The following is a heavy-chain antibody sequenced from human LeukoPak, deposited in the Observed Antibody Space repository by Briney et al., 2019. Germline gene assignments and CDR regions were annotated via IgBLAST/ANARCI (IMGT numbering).Heavy chain of an antibody. D-gene: IGHD4-17*01. J-gene: IGHJ6*02. CDR1: GFTSSDYY. CDR2: ISSRRSYT. Sequence: GGSLRLSCAASGFTSSDYYMSWVRQAPGKGLEWVSYISSRRSYTNYADSVKGRFTISRDNAKNSLYLQMHSLRDEDTAVYYCARELGDGDSYYYYGMDVWGQGTTVTVSS. V-gene: IGHV3-11*05. CDR3: ARELGDGDSYYYYGMDV.